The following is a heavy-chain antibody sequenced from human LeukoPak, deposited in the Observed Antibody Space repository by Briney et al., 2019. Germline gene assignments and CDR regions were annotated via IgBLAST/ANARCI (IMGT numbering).Heavy chain of an antibody. CDR1: GGSFSGYY. J-gene: IGHJ4*02. CDR3: ARIVAGDY. Sequence: SETLSLTCAVYGGSFSGYYWSWIRQPPGKGLEWIGEINHSGSTNYNPSLKSRVTISVDTSKNQFSLKLSSVTAADTAVYYCARIVAGDYWGQGTLVTVSS. CDR2: INHSGST. D-gene: IGHD6-19*01. V-gene: IGHV4-34*01.